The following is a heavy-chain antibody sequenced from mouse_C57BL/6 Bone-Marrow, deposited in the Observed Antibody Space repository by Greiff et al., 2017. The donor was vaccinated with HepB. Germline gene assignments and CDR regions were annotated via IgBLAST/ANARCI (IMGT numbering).Heavy chain of an antibody. V-gene: IGHV1-59*01. J-gene: IGHJ4*01. Sequence: QVQLQQPGAELVRPGTSVKLSCKASGYTFTSYWMHWVKQRPGQGLEWIGVIDPSDSYTNYNQKFKGKATLTVDTSSSTAYMQLSSLTSEDSAVYSCANDGYPYYYAMDFWGQGTSVTVSS. D-gene: IGHD2-3*01. CDR2: IDPSDSYT. CDR3: ANDGYPYYYAMDF. CDR1: GYTFTSYW.